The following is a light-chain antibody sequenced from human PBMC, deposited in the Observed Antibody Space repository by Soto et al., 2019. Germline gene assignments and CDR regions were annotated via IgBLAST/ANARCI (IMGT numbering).Light chain of an antibody. CDR1: QSVTSSY. CDR3: QQYGTSRS. V-gene: IGKV3-20*01. Sequence: EIALTQSAGTLSLSPRARATLSCRASQSVTSSYLARCQQKSGQAPRLLLYGASSRVTGIPERFSGSGAGTDFAPTSSRLGPEYLGVYDCQQYGTSRSFGEGTNVDI. J-gene: IGKJ1*01. CDR2: GAS.